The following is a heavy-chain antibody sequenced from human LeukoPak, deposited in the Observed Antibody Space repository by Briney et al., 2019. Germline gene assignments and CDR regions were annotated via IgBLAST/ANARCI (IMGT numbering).Heavy chain of an antibody. CDR1: GFTFSSYS. CDR3: ARERRYCSSTSCYVY. D-gene: IGHD2-2*01. Sequence: GGSLRLSCAASGFTFSSYSMNWVRQAPGKGLEWLSSISSSSSYIYSADSVKGRFAISRDNAKNPLYLQMNSLRAEDTAVYYCARERRYCSSTSCYVYGGQGTLVTVSS. V-gene: IGHV3-21*01. J-gene: IGHJ4*02. CDR2: ISSSSSYI.